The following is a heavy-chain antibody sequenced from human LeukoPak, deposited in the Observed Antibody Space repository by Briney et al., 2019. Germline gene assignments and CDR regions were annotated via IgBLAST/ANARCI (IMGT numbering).Heavy chain of an antibody. D-gene: IGHD1-26*01. Sequence: GGSLRLSCAASGFTVRSNYMNWVRQAPGKGLEWVSVIYSGGSTYYADSVKGRFTISRDNSKNTLYLQMNSLRAEDTAVYYCAREGTWSYYYDYWGEGTLVTVSS. CDR2: IYSGGST. CDR1: GFTVRSNY. V-gene: IGHV3-66*01. J-gene: IGHJ4*02. CDR3: AREGTWSYYYDY.